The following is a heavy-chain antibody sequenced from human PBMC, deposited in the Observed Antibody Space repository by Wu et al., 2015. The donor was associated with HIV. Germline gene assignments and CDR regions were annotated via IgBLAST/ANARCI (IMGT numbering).Heavy chain of an antibody. Sequence: QVQLVQSGAEVKKPGSSVKVSCKASGGTFSSYAISWVRQAPGQGLEWMGGISAYNGDTKYAQKLQGRVTMTTDTSTSTAYMELRSLRSDDTAVYYCARDSAVFPPDWYFDLVGPWPPWSLSP. J-gene: IGHJ2*01. CDR2: ISAYNGDT. CDR3: ARDSAVFPPDWYFDL. CDR1: GGTFSSYA. V-gene: IGHV1-18*01.